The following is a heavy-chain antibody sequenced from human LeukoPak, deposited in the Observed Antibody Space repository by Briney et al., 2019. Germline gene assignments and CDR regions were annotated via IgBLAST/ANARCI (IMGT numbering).Heavy chain of an antibody. CDR3: ARDQVAAGYVDWFDP. Sequence: GGSLRLSCAASGFTFSSYAMHWVRQAPGKGLEWVAVISYDGSNKYYADSVKGRFTISRDNSKYTLYLQMNSLRAEDTAVYYCARDQVAAGYVDWFDPWGQGTLVTVSS. CDR1: GFTFSSYA. V-gene: IGHV3-30-3*01. D-gene: IGHD2-15*01. J-gene: IGHJ5*02. CDR2: ISYDGSNK.